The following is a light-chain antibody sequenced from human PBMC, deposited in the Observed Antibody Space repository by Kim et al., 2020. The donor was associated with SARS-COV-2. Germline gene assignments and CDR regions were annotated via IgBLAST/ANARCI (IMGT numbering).Light chain of an antibody. CDR3: QAWDSSTPYV. Sequence: QGQTASITCSGDKLGDKYACWYQQKPGQSPGLVIYQDSKRPSGIPERFSGSNSGNTATLTISGTQAMDEADYYCQAWDSSTPYVFGTGTKVTVL. J-gene: IGLJ1*01. CDR2: QDS. CDR1: KLGDKY. V-gene: IGLV3-1*01.